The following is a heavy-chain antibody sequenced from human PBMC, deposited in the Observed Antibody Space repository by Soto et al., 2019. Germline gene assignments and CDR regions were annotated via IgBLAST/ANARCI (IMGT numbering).Heavy chain of an antibody. J-gene: IGHJ6*02. Sequence: GSLRLSCAASGFTFRSYDMHWVRQPTGKGLEWVSTIGTTGDTFYPGSVKGRFTISRENAKNSLYLQMNSLRAGDTAVYYCARSRPAAANYYYFALDVWGQGTTVTVSS. CDR3: ARSRPAAANYYYFALDV. CDR1: GFTFRSYD. CDR2: IGTTGDT. D-gene: IGHD2-2*01. V-gene: IGHV3-13*01.